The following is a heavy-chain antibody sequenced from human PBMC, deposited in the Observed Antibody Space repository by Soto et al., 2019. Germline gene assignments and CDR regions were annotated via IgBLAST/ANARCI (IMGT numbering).Heavy chain of an antibody. CDR1: GYSFINNA. Sequence: ASVKVSCKASGYSFINNAVHWVRQAPGQRLEWMGWINPANGITKYSQKFQGRVTITSDTSATTAYMELSSLTSEDTAVYYCARDALYKNGYYVGEPYGSWGQGTLVTVSS. CDR2: INPANGIT. V-gene: IGHV1-3*01. J-gene: IGHJ4*02. CDR3: ARDALYKNGYYVGEPYGS. D-gene: IGHD3-22*01.